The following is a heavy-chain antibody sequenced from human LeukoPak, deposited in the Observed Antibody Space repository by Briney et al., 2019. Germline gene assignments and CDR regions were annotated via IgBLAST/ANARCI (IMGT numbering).Heavy chain of an antibody. CDR1: GGSISRYY. CDR2: IYYSGST. D-gene: IGHD4-17*01. V-gene: IGHV4-59*08. Sequence: SETLCLTCTVSGGSISRYYWSWIRQPPGKELEWIGYIYYSGSTNYNPSLKSRVSISVDKSESQFSLILRSVTAADTAVYYCARLDFRDGDYVFWYWGQGTLVTVSS. CDR3: ARLDFRDGDYVFWY. J-gene: IGHJ4*02.